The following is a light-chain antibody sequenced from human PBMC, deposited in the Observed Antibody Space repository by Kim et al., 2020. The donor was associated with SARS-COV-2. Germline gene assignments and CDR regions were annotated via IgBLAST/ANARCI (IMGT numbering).Light chain of an antibody. V-gene: IGKV1-5*03. CDR3: QHHGT. CDR1: QSPSHW. CDR2: QTS. J-gene: IGKJ2*01. Sequence: PSTLSALVGDRVTITCRARQSPSHWLAWYQQKPGKAPKLLIYQTSALNSGVPSRFSGSGSGTEFTLTITTLQPEDFATYYCQHHGTFGQGTKLEIK.